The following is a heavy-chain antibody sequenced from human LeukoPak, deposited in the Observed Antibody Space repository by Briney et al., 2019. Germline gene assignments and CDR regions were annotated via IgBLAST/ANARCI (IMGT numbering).Heavy chain of an antibody. Sequence: GGSLRLSCAASGSTFDDYAMHWVRQAPGKGLEWVSGISWNSGSIGYADSVKGRFTISRDNAKNSLYLQMNSLRVEDMAFYYCAKDEYSSPHGAFDIWGQGTMVTVSS. CDR3: AKDEYSSPHGAFDI. J-gene: IGHJ3*02. D-gene: IGHD6-13*01. CDR2: ISWNSGSI. CDR1: GSTFDDYA. V-gene: IGHV3-9*03.